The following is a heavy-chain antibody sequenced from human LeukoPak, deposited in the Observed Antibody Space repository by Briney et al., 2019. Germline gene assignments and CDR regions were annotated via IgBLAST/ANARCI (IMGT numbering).Heavy chain of an antibody. CDR3: ARDHSSGGIAAHPTAEFDY. J-gene: IGHJ4*02. Sequence: GGSLRLSCAASGFTFSSYWMSWVRQAPGKGLEWVANIKQDGSEKYYVDSVKGRFTISRDNAKNSLYLQMNSLRAEDTAVYYGARDHSSGGIAAHPTAEFDYWGQGTLVTVSS. CDR1: GFTFSSYW. CDR2: IKQDGSEK. V-gene: IGHV3-7*01. D-gene: IGHD6-6*01.